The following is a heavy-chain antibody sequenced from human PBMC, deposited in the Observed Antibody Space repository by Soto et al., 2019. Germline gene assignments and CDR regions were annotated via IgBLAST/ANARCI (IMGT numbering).Heavy chain of an antibody. CDR1: GFTFSSYS. D-gene: IGHD5-18*01. CDR2: ISSSSYI. CDR3: ARAWGYSYGYVDAFDI. Sequence: PGGSLRLSCAASGFTFSSYSIDWVGQAPGKGLEWVSSISSSSYIYYADSVKGRFTISRDNAKNSLYLQMNSLRAEDTAVYYCARAWGYSYGYVDAFDIWGQGTMVTVSS. J-gene: IGHJ3*02. V-gene: IGHV3-21*01.